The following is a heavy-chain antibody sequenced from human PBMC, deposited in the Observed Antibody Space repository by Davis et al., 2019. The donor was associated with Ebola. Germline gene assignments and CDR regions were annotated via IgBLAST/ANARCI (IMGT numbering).Heavy chain of an antibody. Sequence: ASVKVSCKASGYTFTSYGISWVRQAPGQGLEWMGWISAYNGNTNYAQKLQGRVTMTSDTSTSTAYMELRSLRSDDTAVYYCARVGRKDGDTGGPVSYYFDYWGQGTLVTVSS. CDR2: ISAYNGNT. CDR3: ARVGRKDGDTGGPVSYYFDY. D-gene: IGHD5-24*01. J-gene: IGHJ4*02. V-gene: IGHV1-18*04. CDR1: GYTFTSYG.